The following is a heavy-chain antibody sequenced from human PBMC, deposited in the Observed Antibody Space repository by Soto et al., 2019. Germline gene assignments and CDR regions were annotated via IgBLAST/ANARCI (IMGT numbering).Heavy chain of an antibody. J-gene: IGHJ4*02. V-gene: IGHV4-59*01. CDR1: GGSISSYY. CDR3: ARVHLVKKVIDY. D-gene: IGHD2-21*01. Sequence: SETLSLTCTVSGGSISSYYWSWIRQTPGKGLEWIGYVFYRGGTAYNPSLKSRFTISMDMSKSQFSLKVNSVTTADTATYYCARVHLVKKVIDYGGQGTLVTVSS. CDR2: VFYRGGT.